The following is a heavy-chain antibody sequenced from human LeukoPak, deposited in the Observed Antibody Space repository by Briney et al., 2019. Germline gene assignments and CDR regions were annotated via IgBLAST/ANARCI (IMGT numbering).Heavy chain of an antibody. CDR3: AKDSSFYYYDSSGSGYYMDV. J-gene: IGHJ6*03. CDR1: GFTFSDYY. Sequence: GGSLRLSCAASGFTFSDYYMSWIRQAPGKGLEWVSYISSSGSTIYYADSVKGRFTISRDNSKNTLYLQMNSLRAEDTAVYYCAKDSSFYYYDSSGSGYYMDVWGKGTTVTVSS. CDR2: ISSSGSTI. D-gene: IGHD3-22*01. V-gene: IGHV3-11*04.